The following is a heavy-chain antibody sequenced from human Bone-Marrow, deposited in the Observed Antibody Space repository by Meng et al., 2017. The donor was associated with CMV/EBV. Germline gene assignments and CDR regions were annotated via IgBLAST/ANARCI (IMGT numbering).Heavy chain of an antibody. J-gene: IGHJ1*01. Sequence: GESLKISCAASGFTFSSYAMSWVRQAPGKGLEWVANIKQDGSEKYYVDSVKGRFTISRDNAKNSLYLQMNSLRAEDTAVYYCARADRYCSSTSCYFRHWGQGALVTVSS. V-gene: IGHV3-7*01. CDR1: GFTFSSYA. CDR2: IKQDGSEK. D-gene: IGHD2-2*01. CDR3: ARADRYCSSTSCYFRH.